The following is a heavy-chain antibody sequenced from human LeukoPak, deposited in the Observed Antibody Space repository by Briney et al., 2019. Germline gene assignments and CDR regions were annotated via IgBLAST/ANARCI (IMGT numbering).Heavy chain of an antibody. Sequence: MPSEILSLTCTVSGGSISNKYWSWIRQPPGKGLEWIGYIYYSGNTNYNPSLKSRVTILVDTSKNQVSLKLSSVTAADTAVYFCARDWGVGGRPGYMDVWGKGTTVTVSS. CDR1: GGSISNKY. J-gene: IGHJ6*03. CDR2: IYYSGNT. V-gene: IGHV4-59*01. CDR3: ARDWGVGGRPGYMDV. D-gene: IGHD6-6*01.